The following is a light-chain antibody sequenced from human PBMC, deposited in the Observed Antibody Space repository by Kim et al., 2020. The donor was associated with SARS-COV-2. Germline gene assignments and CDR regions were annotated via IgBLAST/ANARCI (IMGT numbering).Light chain of an antibody. CDR2: YDS. V-gene: IGLV3-21*04. J-gene: IGLJ3*02. Sequence: APGKTAGITCGGNNIGSKSVHWYQQKTGQAPVLVIYYDSDRPSGIPERFSGSNSGNTATLTISRVEAGDEADYYCQVWDSSSDHRVFGGGTQLTVL. CDR1: NIGSKS. CDR3: QVWDSSSDHRV.